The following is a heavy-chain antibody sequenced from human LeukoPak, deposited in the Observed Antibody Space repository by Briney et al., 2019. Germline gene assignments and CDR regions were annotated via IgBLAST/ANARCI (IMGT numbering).Heavy chain of an antibody. V-gene: IGHV3-23*01. CDR3: AKDPLKYCSGGSCYSGWFDP. Sequence: GGSLRLSCAASGFTFSSYAMHWVRQAPGKGLEWVSAISGSGGSTYYADSVKGRFTISRDNSKNTLYLQMNSLRAGDTAVYYCAKDPLKYCSGGSCYSGWFDPWGQGTLVTVSS. D-gene: IGHD2-15*01. CDR2: ISGSGGST. CDR1: GFTFSSYA. J-gene: IGHJ5*02.